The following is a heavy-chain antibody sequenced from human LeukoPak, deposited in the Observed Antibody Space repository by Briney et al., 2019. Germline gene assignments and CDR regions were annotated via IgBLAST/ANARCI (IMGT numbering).Heavy chain of an antibody. V-gene: IGHV1-2*02. J-gene: IGHJ3*02. Sequence: GASVKVSCKASGYTFTGYYMHWVRQAPGQGLEWMGWINPNSGGTNYAQTFQGRVTMTRDTSISTAYMELSRLRSDDTAVYYCARDLRGYYDSSGYYFPVDFDIWGRGQMVTVSS. CDR3: ARDLRGYYDSSGYYFPVDFDI. CDR1: GYTFTGYY. D-gene: IGHD3-22*01. CDR2: INPNSGGT.